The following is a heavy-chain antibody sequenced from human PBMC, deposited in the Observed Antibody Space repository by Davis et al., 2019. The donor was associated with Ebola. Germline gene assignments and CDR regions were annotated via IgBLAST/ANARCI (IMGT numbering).Heavy chain of an antibody. D-gene: IGHD5-18*01. CDR1: GTSFPTHW. J-gene: IGHJ3*01. CDR2: IYIGDSDT. V-gene: IGHV5-51*01. Sequence: GDSLKTPFKYSGTSFPTHWIRCLRQTPGKGLVWRGLIYIGDSDTIYSPSRRGQVIISADKSMNTAFLQWSSLKASDSGMYYCASFRRTSTGMDDGFEVWGQGTMVTVSS. CDR3: ASFRRTSTGMDDGFEV.